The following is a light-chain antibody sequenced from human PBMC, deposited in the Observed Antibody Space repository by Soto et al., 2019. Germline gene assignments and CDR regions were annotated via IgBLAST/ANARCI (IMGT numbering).Light chain of an antibody. CDR2: RDS. Sequence: SYELTQPLSVSVALGQTARITCGGNNIGSKNVHWYQQKPGQAPVLVIYRDSNRPSGIPERFSGSNSGNTATLTISRAQAGDEADYYCQVWDSSGGVVFGGGIKLTVL. V-gene: IGLV3-9*01. CDR3: QVWDSSGGVV. J-gene: IGLJ2*01. CDR1: NIGSKN.